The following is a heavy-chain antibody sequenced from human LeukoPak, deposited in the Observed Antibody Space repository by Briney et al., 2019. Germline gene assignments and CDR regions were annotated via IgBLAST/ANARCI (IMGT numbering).Heavy chain of an antibody. J-gene: IGHJ4*02. V-gene: IGHV3-7*01. CDR2: IKQDGSEE. Sequence: GGSLRLSCAASGFTFSSYWMSWVRQAPGKGLEWVANIKQDGSEEYYVDSVKGRFTISRDNAKNSLYLQMNSLRAEDTAVYYCARGKLRFLEWSPVDYWGQGTLVTVSS. CDR3: ARGKLRFLEWSPVDY. CDR1: GFTFSSYW. D-gene: IGHD3-3*01.